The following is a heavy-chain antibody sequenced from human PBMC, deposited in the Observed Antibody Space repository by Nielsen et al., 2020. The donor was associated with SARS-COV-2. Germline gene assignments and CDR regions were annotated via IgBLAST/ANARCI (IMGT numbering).Heavy chain of an antibody. CDR1: GFLFDDHA. J-gene: IGHJ4*02. V-gene: IGHV3-49*04. CDR3: GKMSIAPRYGLDY. Sequence: GGSLRLSCTTSGFLFDDHAMSWARQAPRKGLEWVAFIRIKPYGETTEYAASVKGRFTISRDDSKSIVYLQMNSLKTQDTAVYYCGKMSIAPRYGLDYWGQGTLVTVSS. CDR2: IRIKPYGETT. D-gene: IGHD6-6*01.